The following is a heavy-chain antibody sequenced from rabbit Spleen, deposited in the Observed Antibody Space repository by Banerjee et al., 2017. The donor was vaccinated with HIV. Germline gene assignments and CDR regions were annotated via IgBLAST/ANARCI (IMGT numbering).Heavy chain of an antibody. J-gene: IGHJ4*01. D-gene: IGHD2-1*01. CDR1: GFDFSSYS. V-gene: IGHV1S7*01. Sequence: SGGSLKLSCKASGFDFSSYSMSWVRQAPGKGLEWIGYIDPIFGRTYYASWVNGRFAISSHNAQNTLYLQLNSLTAADTATYFCVRDLGYDDYSEKGYFNLWGPGTLVTVS. CDR2: IDPIFGRT. CDR3: VRDLGYDDYSEKGYFNL.